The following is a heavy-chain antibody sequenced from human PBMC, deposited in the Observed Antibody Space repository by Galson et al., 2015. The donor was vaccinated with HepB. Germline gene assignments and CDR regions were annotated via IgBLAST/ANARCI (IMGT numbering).Heavy chain of an antibody. CDR1: GFNFNTYV. V-gene: IGHV3-23*01. Sequence: SLRLSCAGSGFNFNTYVISWVRQSPGKGLEWVASNSGGEHHINYADSVRGRFTIFRDDSKKTMYLQMNDLRVEDTAVYFCAKDSSSTWMQYWTHFDHWGQGVLVTVSP. CDR3: AKDSSSTWMQYWTHFDH. J-gene: IGHJ4*02. D-gene: IGHD2/OR15-2a*01. CDR2: NSGGEHHI.